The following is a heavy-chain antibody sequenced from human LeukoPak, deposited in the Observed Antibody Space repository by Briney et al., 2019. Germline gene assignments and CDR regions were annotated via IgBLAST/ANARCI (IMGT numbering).Heavy chain of an antibody. CDR1: GGSISSYY. V-gene: IGHV4-59*01. D-gene: IGHD6-6*01. CDR3: AREYSSSSGRGMDV. Sequence: SETLSLTCTVSGGSISSYYWSWIRQPPGKGLEWIGYIYYSGSTNYNPSLKSRVTISVDTSKNQFSLKLSSVTAADTAVYYCAREYSSSSGRGMDVWGKGTTVTVSS. J-gene: IGHJ6*03. CDR2: IYYSGST.